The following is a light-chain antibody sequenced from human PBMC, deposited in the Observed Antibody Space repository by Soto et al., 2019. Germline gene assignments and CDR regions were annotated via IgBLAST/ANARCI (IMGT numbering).Light chain of an antibody. J-gene: IGKJ1*01. CDR2: GAS. Sequence: EIVMTQSPATLSVSPGDRATLSCRASQSVSSNLAWYQQKPGQAPRLLIYGASTRATGIPARFSGSGSGTECTLTISSLQSEDFAVYYCQQYNNWRTFGQGTKVEIK. CDR3: QQYNNWRT. CDR1: QSVSSN. V-gene: IGKV3-15*01.